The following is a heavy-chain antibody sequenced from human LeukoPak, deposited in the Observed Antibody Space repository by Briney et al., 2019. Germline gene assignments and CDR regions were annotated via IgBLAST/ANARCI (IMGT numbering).Heavy chain of an antibody. Sequence: GGSLRLSCAASGFTFSSYAMSWVRQAPGKGLEWVSAISGSGGSTYYADSVKGRFTISRDNSKNTLYLQMNSLRAEDTAVYYCAREYSGYVLYYGMDVRGQGTTVTVSS. CDR1: GFTFSSYA. J-gene: IGHJ6*02. V-gene: IGHV3-23*01. CDR2: ISGSGGST. D-gene: IGHD5-12*01. CDR3: AREYSGYVLYYGMDV.